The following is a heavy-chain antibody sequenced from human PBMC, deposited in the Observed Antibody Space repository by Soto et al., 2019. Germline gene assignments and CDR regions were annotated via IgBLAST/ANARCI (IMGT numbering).Heavy chain of an antibody. V-gene: IGHV1-18*01. D-gene: IGHD7-27*01. Sequence: QVQLVQSGAEVKKPGASVKVSCKASGYTFTTYGINWVRQAPGQGLEWMGWISAYNGNTNYAQNLQGRVTMTTDTSTSKAYMELRGLRSDDTAVYYCARDLIAVRLGWLYPWGQGTLVTVSS. CDR3: ARDLIAVRLGWLYP. CDR2: ISAYNGNT. J-gene: IGHJ5*02. CDR1: GYTFTTYG.